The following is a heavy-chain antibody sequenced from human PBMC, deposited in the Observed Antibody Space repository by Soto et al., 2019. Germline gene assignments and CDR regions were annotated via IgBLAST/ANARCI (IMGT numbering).Heavy chain of an antibody. V-gene: IGHV1-69*08. CDR1: GGTFSSYT. CDR3: ARDSGGDRYFDWRREGYYFDY. D-gene: IGHD3-9*01. CDR2: IIPILGIA. Sequence: QVQLVQSGAEVKKPGSSVKVSCKASGGTFSSYTISWVRQAPGQGLEWMGRIIPILGIANYAQKFQGRVTITADKSTSTAYMELSSLRSEDTAVYYCARDSGGDRYFDWRREGYYFDYWGQGTLVTVSS. J-gene: IGHJ4*02.